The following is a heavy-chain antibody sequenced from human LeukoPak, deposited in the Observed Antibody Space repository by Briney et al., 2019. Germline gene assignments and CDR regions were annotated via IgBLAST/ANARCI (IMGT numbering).Heavy chain of an antibody. D-gene: IGHD2-15*01. CDR1: GFSFNTYA. CDR3: AQQVGYCSSGSCYFTY. J-gene: IGHJ1*01. V-gene: IGHV3-23*01. CDR2: ISNTGGST. Sequence: GGSLRLSCAASGFSFNTYAMSWVRQAPGKGLEWVSAISNTGGSTYYADSVKGRFTNSRDKSKNTLSLQMNSLRAEDTAVYYCAQQVGYCSSGSCYFTYWGQGTLVTVSS.